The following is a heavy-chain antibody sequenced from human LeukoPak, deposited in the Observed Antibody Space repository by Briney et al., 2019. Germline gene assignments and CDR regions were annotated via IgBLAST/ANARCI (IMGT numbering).Heavy chain of an antibody. CDR1: GGSISSSSYY. CDR3: ARDHAPYSSPFDY. Sequence: SETLSLTCTVSGGSISSSSYYWGWIRQPPGKGLEWIGSIYYSGSTYYNPSLKSRVTISVDTSKNQFSLKLSSVTAADTAVYYCARDHAPYSSPFDYWGQGTLVTVSS. D-gene: IGHD6-13*01. CDR2: IYYSGST. V-gene: IGHV4-39*07. J-gene: IGHJ4*02.